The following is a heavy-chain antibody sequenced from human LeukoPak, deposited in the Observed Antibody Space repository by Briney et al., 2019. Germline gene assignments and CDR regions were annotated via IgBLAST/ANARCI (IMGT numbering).Heavy chain of an antibody. Sequence: SETLSLTCTVSGGSISSSRYYWGWIRQPPGTGLEWIAGIFYSGSTYYNPSLKSRLTISVDTSKNQFSLNLNSVTAADTAVYYCARAVYSGTYSYSHTYFDYWGQGTLVTVSS. CDR3: ARAVYSGTYSYSHTYFDY. CDR1: GGSISSSRYY. J-gene: IGHJ4*02. CDR2: IFYSGST. D-gene: IGHD1-26*01. V-gene: IGHV4-39*01.